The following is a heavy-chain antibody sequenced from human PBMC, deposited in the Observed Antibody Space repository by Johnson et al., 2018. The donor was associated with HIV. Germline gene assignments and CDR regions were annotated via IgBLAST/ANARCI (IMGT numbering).Heavy chain of an antibody. CDR2: IRYDGSNN. V-gene: IGHV3-30*02. Sequence: QVQLVESGGGVVQPGRSLRLSCAASGFTFSSYAMHWVRQAPGKGLEWVAFIRYDGSNNYYSDSVKGRFTISRDNSKNTLYLQMNSLRAEDTAVYYCAKDMTQFWGQGTMVTVSS. J-gene: IGHJ3*01. D-gene: IGHD3-16*01. CDR3: AKDMTQF. CDR1: GFTFSSYA.